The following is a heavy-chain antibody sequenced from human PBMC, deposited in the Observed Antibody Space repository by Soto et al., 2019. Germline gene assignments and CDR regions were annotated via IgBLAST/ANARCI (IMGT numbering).Heavy chain of an antibody. V-gene: IGHV4-39*01. Sequence: SETLSLTCSVSGGSISGGTYFWGWIRHPPGKGLEWIGSMHSGGSAYYNPSLKSRVTISVDTSKNQFSLRLSSVTAADTAVYYCARQDGQTTVTTIRVWFDPWGQGTLVTVSS. CDR1: GGSISGGTYF. D-gene: IGHD4-17*01. J-gene: IGHJ5*02. CDR3: ARQDGQTTVTTIRVWFDP. CDR2: MHSGGSA.